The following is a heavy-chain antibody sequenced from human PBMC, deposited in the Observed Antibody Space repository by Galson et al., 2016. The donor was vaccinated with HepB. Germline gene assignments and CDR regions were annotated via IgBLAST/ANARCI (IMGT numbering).Heavy chain of an antibody. CDR1: GFTFSSYW. D-gene: IGHD3-22*01. J-gene: IGHJ4*02. V-gene: IGHV3-7*01. CDR3: ARDDNYDRSENYYEIFDY. Sequence: SLRLSCATSGFTFSSYWMSWVRQAPGKGLEWVANIKQDGSEQYYVDSVRGRFTISRDNVKKSVYLQMNSLRVEDTGTYYCARDDNYDRSENYYEIFDYWGQGTLVTVSS. CDR2: IKQDGSEQ.